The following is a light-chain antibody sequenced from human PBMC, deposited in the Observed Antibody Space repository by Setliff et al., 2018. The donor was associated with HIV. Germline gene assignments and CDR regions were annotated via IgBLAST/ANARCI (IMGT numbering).Light chain of an antibody. CDR2: QDN. Sequence: ELTQPPSVSVSPGQTASITCAGDKLGDKYACWYQQKPGQSPVLVIYQDNKRPSGIPERFSGSNSGNTATLTISGTQAMDEADYYCQAWDSSTLYVFGTGTKVTVL. V-gene: IGLV3-1*01. CDR1: KLGDKY. J-gene: IGLJ1*01. CDR3: QAWDSSTLYV.